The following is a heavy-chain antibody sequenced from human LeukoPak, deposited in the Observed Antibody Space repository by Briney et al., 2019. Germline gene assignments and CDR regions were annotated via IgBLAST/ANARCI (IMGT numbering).Heavy chain of an antibody. CDR2: ISSSGSTI. CDR3: ARDLGSSGWYEDWFDP. V-gene: IGHV3-48*04. D-gene: IGHD6-19*01. CDR1: GFTFSSYW. Sequence: GGSLRLSCAASGFTFSSYWMNWVRQAPGKGLEWVSYISSSGSTIYYADSVKGRFTISRDNAKNSLYLQMNSLRAEDTAVYYCARDLGSSGWYEDWFDPWGQGTLVTVSS. J-gene: IGHJ5*02.